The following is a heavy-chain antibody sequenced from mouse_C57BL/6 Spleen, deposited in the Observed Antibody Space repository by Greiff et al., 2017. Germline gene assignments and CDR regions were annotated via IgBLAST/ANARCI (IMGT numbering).Heavy chain of an antibody. J-gene: IGHJ1*03. V-gene: IGHV1-55*01. CDR2: IYPGSGST. CDR3: ARGYYGYFDV. CDR1: GYTFTSYW. Sequence: QVQLQQPGAELVKPGASVKMSCKASGYTFTSYWITWVKQRPGQGLEWIGDIYPGSGSTNYNEKFKSKDTLTVDTSSSTAYMQLSSLTSEDSAVYYCARGYYGYFDVWGTGTTVTVSS. D-gene: IGHD2-2*01.